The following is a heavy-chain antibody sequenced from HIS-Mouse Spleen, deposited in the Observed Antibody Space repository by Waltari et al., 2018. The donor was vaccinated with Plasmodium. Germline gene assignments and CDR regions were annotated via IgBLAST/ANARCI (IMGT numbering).Heavy chain of an antibody. CDR2: INPNSGGT. CDR3: ARVLGYKAAAGTFVEYFQH. CDR1: GYTFTGYY. J-gene: IGHJ1*01. V-gene: IGHV1-2*02. D-gene: IGHD6-13*01. Sequence: QVQLVQSGAEVKKPGASVKVSCKASGYTFTGYYMHWVRQAPGQGLVWMGWINPNSGGTNYAQKVQGRVTMTRDTSISTAYMELSRLRSDDTAVYYCARVLGYKAAAGTFVEYFQHWGQGTLVTVSS.